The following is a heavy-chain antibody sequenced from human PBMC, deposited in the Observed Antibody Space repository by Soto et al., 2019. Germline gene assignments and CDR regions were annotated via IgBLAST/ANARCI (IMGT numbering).Heavy chain of an antibody. J-gene: IGHJ2*01. Sequence: QVQLVESEGGLVKPGGSLRLSCAASGFTFSDYYMSWIRQAPGKGLEWVSYISTSGETIYYADSVKGRFTISRDIAKNSLYLQMNSLRAEDTAVYYCARARPTSNWYFDLWGRGTLVIVSS. CDR3: ARARPTSNWYFDL. CDR2: ISTSGETI. V-gene: IGHV3-11*01. CDR1: GFTFSDYY.